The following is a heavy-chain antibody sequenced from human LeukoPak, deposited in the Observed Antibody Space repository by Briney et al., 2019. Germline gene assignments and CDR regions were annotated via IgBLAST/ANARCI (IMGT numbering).Heavy chain of an antibody. Sequence: SETLSLTCAVYGGSFSGYYWSWIRQPPGKGLEWIGYIYYSGSTNYNPSLKSRVTISVDTSKNQFSLNLSSVTAADTAVYYCAGGYCSRSNCFYGSEYFDFWGQGTLVSVSS. CDR3: AGGYCSRSNCFYGSEYFDF. D-gene: IGHD2-2*01. J-gene: IGHJ4*02. V-gene: IGHV4-59*01. CDR2: IYYSGST. CDR1: GGSFSGYY.